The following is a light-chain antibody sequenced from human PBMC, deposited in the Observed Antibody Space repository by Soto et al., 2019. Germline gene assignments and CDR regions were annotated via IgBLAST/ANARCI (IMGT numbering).Light chain of an antibody. CDR1: QSVGYR. CDR2: DAS. CDR3: QQYNNLPPIT. V-gene: IGKV3-15*01. J-gene: IGKJ3*01. Sequence: EIVMTQSPATLSVSPGERATLSCRASQSVGYRLAWYQQKPGQAPRLLIYDASTRATRFPARFRGSGSGTDFTLTISSLQSEDFSVYYGQQYNNLPPITFGPGTKVDIK.